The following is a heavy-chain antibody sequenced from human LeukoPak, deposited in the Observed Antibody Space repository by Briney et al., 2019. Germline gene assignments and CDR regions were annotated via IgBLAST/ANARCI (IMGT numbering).Heavy chain of an antibody. Sequence: PGGSLRLSCAASGFSFSDYYIHWVRQAPGKGLEWVSSISSSSSYIYYADSVKGRFTISRDNAKNSLYLQMNSLRAEDTAVYYCARDGDLDFWSGYYPHWFDPWGQGTLVTVSS. CDR3: ARDGDLDFWSGYYPHWFDP. J-gene: IGHJ5*02. D-gene: IGHD3-3*01. CDR2: ISSSSSYI. V-gene: IGHV3-21*01. CDR1: GFSFSDYY.